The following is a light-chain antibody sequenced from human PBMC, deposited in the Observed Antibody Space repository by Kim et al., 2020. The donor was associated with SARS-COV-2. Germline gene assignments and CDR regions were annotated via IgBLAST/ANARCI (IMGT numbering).Light chain of an antibody. CDR1: KLGDKY. V-gene: IGLV3-1*01. CDR3: QAWDSSNAV. CDR2: QDS. J-gene: IGLJ3*02. Sequence: SYELTQPPSVSVSPGQTASITCSGDKLGDKYACWYQQKPGQSTVLVIYQDSKRPSGIPERFSGSNSGNTATLTISGTQAMDEADYYCQAWDSSNAVFGGG.